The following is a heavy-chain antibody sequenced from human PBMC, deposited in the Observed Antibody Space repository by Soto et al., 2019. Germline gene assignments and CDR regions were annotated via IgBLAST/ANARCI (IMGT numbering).Heavy chain of an antibody. J-gene: IGHJ2*01. CDR3: ARDPTIFGVVGWYFDL. CDR1: GYTFTSYG. Sequence: ASVKVSCKASGYTFTSYGISWVRQAPGQGLEWMGWISAYNGNTNYAQKLQGRVTMTTDTSTSTAYMELRSLRSDDTAVYYCARDPTIFGVVGWYFDLWGRGTLVTVSS. D-gene: IGHD3-3*01. V-gene: IGHV1-18*01. CDR2: ISAYNGNT.